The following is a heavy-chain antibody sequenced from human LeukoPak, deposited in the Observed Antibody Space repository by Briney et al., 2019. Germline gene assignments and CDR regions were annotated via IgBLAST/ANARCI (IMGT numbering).Heavy chain of an antibody. CDR1: GFTFSSYE. CDR3: ARHIVVVPAAPHFDY. J-gene: IGHJ4*02. D-gene: IGHD2-2*01. V-gene: IGHV3-48*03. CDR2: ISSSGSTI. Sequence: GGSLRLSCAASGFTFSSYEMNWVRQAPGKGLEWVSYISSSGSTIYYADSVKGRFTISRDNAKNSLYLQRNSLRAEDTAVYYCARHIVVVPAAPHFDYWGQGTLVTVSS.